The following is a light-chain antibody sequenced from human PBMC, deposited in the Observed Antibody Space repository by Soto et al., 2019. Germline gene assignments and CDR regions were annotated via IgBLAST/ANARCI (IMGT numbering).Light chain of an antibody. CDR2: ENN. V-gene: IGLV1-51*02. Sequence: QSALTQPPSVSAAPGQKVTISCSGSSSNIGNNYVSWYQQLPETAPKLLIYENNKRPSGIPDRFSGSKSGTSATLGITGLQTGDEADYYCGTWDISLGLLVFGGGTQLTVL. J-gene: IGLJ3*02. CDR1: SSNIGNNY. CDR3: GTWDISLGLLV.